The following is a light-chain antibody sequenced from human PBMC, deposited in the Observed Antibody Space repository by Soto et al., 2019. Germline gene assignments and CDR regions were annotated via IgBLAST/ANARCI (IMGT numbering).Light chain of an antibody. V-gene: IGKV3-15*01. CDR3: QQYNNWPPWT. CDR2: HAS. CDR1: QSVSSSY. J-gene: IGKJ1*01. Sequence: DIVLTQSPGALSLSPGERATLSCRASQSVSSSYLAWYQQKPGQAPRLLIYHASARATGIPARFSGSGSGTEFTLTISGLQSEDFAVYYCQQYNNWPPWTFGQGTKVDIK.